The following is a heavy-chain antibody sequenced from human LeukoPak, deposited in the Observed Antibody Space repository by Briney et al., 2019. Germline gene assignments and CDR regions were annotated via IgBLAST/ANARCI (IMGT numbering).Heavy chain of an antibody. Sequence: RGCLRLSSAPSGFTFNIYTINWVRQTPGEGLEWVSSISSTSSDIHYTDSVKGRFTIFRDNTKNSLYLQMDSLRAEDTAVYYCARRGGDSTGHQGDFDSWGQGTLVTVSS. J-gene: IGHJ4*02. CDR3: ARRGGDSTGHQGDFDS. CDR2: ISSTSSDI. D-gene: IGHD3-22*01. V-gene: IGHV3-21*01. CDR1: GFTFNIYT.